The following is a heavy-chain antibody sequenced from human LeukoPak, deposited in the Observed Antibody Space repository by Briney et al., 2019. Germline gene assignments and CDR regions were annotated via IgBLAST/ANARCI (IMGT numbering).Heavy chain of an antibody. CDR3: ARGQYTDGLSY. D-gene: IGHD5-24*01. Sequence: GGSLRLSCAASGFTFSTHWMTWVRQAPGKGLEWVAIIKPDGSEKYYVDSVKGRFTTSRDNAENSLFLQMNGLRPEDTAVFYCARGQYTDGLSYWGQGTLVTVSS. CDR2: IKPDGSEK. J-gene: IGHJ4*02. CDR1: GFTFSTHW. V-gene: IGHV3-7*03.